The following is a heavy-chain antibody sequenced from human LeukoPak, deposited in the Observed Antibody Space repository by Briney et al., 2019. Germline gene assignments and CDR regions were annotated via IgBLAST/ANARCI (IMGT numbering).Heavy chain of an antibody. CDR1: GGSFSGYN. J-gene: IGHJ4*02. CDR3: ARGGHDYGDYHLDY. CDR2: INHSGST. Sequence: SETLSLTCAVYGGSFSGYNWSWIRQPPGKGLEWIGEINHSGSTNYNPSLKSRVTISVDTSENQFSLKLSSVTAADTAVYYCARGGHDYGDYHLDYWGQGTLVTVSS. V-gene: IGHV4-34*01. D-gene: IGHD4-17*01.